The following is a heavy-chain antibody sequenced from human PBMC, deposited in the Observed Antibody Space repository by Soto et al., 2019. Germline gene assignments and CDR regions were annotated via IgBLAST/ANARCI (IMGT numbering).Heavy chain of an antibody. V-gene: IGHV4-39*01. CDR2: IYYSGST. Sequence: QLQLQESGPGLVRPSETRSLTCTFPGGSISSSSYYWGWIRQPPGKGLEGIGSIYYSGSTYYNPSLKSRVTISVDTSKNQFSLKLSSVTAADTAVYYCARHSFLWFGELLSPAWFDPWGQGTLVTVSS. D-gene: IGHD3-10*01. J-gene: IGHJ5*02. CDR3: ARHSFLWFGELLSPAWFDP. CDR1: GGSISSSSYY.